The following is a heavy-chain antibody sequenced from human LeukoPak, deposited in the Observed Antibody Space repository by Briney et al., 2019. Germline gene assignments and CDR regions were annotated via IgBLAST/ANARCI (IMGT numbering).Heavy chain of an antibody. V-gene: IGHV1-69*10. CDR2: IIPILGIA. CDR3: AREGYYYASGSYTDNWFDP. Sequence: ASVKVSCKASGGTFSSYAISWVRQAPGQGLEWRGWIIPILGIANYAQKFQGRVTITADKSTSTAYMELSSLRSEDTAVYYCAREGYYYASGSYTDNWFDPWGQGTLVTVSS. D-gene: IGHD3-10*01. CDR1: GGTFSSYA. J-gene: IGHJ5*02.